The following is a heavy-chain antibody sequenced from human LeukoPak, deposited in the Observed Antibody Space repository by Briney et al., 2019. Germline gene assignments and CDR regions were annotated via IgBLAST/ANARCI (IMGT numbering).Heavy chain of an antibody. V-gene: IGHV4-39*07. Sequence: SETLSLTCTVSGGSISSSSYYWGWIRQPPGKGLEWIGSIYYSGSTYYNPSLKSRVTISVDTSKNQFSLKLSSVTAADTAVYYCGSITGTTPFFDYWGQGTLVTVSS. CDR1: GGSISSSSYY. CDR2: IYYSGST. CDR3: GSITGTTPFFDY. D-gene: IGHD1/OR15-1a*01. J-gene: IGHJ4*02.